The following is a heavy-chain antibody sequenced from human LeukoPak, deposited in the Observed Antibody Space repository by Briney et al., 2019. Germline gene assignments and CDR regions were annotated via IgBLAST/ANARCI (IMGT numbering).Heavy chain of an antibody. Sequence: SETLSLTCTVSGGSISSSSYYWGWIRQPPGKGLEWIGSIYYSGSTYYNPSLKSRVTISVGTSKNQFSLKLSSVTAADTAVYYCASQPYGPNTGYFDYWGQGTLVTVSS. V-gene: IGHV4-39*07. CDR3: ASQPYGPNTGYFDY. D-gene: IGHD4-17*01. CDR1: GGSISSSSYY. CDR2: IYYSGST. J-gene: IGHJ4*02.